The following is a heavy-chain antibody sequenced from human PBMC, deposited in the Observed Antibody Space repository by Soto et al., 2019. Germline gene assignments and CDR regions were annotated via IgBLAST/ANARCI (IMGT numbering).Heavy chain of an antibody. J-gene: IGHJ4*02. Sequence: EVQLVESGGGLVQPGRSLRLSCEASGFMFDDYAMYWVRQAPGKGLEWVSGISWNSNSIVYADSVKGRFTISRDNAKNYLYLQMNSLKPEDTALYYCANSQSIASRPCDYWGQGTLVTVSS. CDR1: GFMFDDYA. V-gene: IGHV3-9*01. CDR3: ANSQSIASRPCDY. D-gene: IGHD6-6*01. CDR2: ISWNSNSI.